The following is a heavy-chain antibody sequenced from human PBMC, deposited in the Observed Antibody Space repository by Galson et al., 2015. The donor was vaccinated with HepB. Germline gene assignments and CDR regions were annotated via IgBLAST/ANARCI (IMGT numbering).Heavy chain of an antibody. D-gene: IGHD3-10*01. J-gene: IGHJ6*02. V-gene: IGHV3-53*01. CDR3: AREVPTNYYGSGSRPLGTRYGMDV. CDR2: IYSGGST. Sequence: SLRLSCAASGFTVSSNYMSWVRQAPGKGLEWVSVIYSGGSTYYADSVKGRFTISRDNSKNTLYLQMNSLRAEDTAVYYCAREVPTNYYGSGSRPLGTRYGMDVWGQGTTVTVSS. CDR1: GFTVSSNY.